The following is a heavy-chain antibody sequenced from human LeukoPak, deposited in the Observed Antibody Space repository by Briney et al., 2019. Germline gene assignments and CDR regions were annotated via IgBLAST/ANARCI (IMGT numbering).Heavy chain of an antibody. D-gene: IGHD1-1*01. CDR1: GFTVSSNY. V-gene: IGHV3-53*01. CDR2: IYSVGST. CDR3: ARDVYHDSQFDH. Sequence: GGSLRVSCAASGFTVSSNYMSWVRQAPGKGREWVSVIYSVGSTYYADSVKGRVTISRDNSKNTLYLQMNSLRAEDTAVYYCARDVYHDSQFDHWGQGTLVTVSS. J-gene: IGHJ4*02.